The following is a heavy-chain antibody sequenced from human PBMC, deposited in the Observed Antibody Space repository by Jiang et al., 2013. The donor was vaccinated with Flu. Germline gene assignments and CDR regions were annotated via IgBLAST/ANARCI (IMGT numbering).Heavy chain of an antibody. D-gene: IGHD3-3*01. CDR2: IYYSGTT. V-gene: IGHV4-59*11. Sequence: GLVKPSETLSLTCTISGGSITTHYWSWIRQPPGKGLEWLGSIYYSGTTDYNPSLKSRVTLSADKSNNQFSLRLTAVTAADTAVYYCARDGFDFSSASGKSYYSYMDVWGKGTTVTVSS. CDR3: ARDGFDFSSASGKSYYSYMDV. CDR1: GGSITTHY. J-gene: IGHJ6*03.